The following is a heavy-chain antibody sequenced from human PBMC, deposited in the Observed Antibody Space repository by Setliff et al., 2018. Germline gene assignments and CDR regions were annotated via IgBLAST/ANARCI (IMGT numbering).Heavy chain of an antibody. V-gene: IGHV3-30*07. CDR3: ARLALTGYDTSGYYYALDYYYYMDV. J-gene: IGHJ6*03. CDR2: ISYDGINK. D-gene: IGHD3-22*01. Sequence: GGSLRLSCAASGITFSSYAMHWVRQAPGRGLEWVAVISYDGINKYYADSVKGRFIISRDNSKNTLYLQMNSLRAEDTAVYFCARLALTGYDTSGYYYALDYYYYMDVWGKGTTVTVSS. CDR1: GITFSSYA.